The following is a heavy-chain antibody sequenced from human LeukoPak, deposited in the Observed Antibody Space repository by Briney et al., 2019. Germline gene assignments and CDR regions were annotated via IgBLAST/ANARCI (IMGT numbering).Heavy chain of an antibody. Sequence: GGSLRLSCAASGSTFDDYAMHWVRQAPGKGLEWVSGISWNSGSIGYADSVKGRFTISRDNAKNSLYLQTNSLRAEDTALYYCAKDRTRFSSSYYFDYWGQGTLVTVSS. CDR3: AKDRTRFSSSYYFDY. V-gene: IGHV3-9*01. CDR1: GSTFDDYA. CDR2: ISWNSGSI. D-gene: IGHD6-6*01. J-gene: IGHJ4*02.